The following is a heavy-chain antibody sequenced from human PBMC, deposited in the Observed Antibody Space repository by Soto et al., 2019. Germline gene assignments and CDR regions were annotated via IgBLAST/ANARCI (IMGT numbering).Heavy chain of an antibody. CDR1: GFAFGAYS. J-gene: IGHJ2*01. CDR3: ARGGGDYVHEWYFDL. CDR2: ISSSATTI. D-gene: IGHD4-17*01. V-gene: IGHV3-48*01. Sequence: EVQLVESGGGLVQPGGSLRLSCAASGFAFGAYSFRWVRQAPGKGLEWVSYISSSATTIYYADSVKGRFTVSRDNAKNLLFLQMESLRAEDTAVYYCARGGGDYVHEWYFDLWGRGTLVAVSS.